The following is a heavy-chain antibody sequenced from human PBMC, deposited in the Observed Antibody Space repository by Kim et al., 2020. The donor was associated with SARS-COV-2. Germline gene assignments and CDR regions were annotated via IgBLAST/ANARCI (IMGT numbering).Heavy chain of an antibody. D-gene: IGHD6-13*01. J-gene: IGHJ4*02. Sequence: YNPALKSRVTISVDTSKNQFSLKLSSVTAADTAMYYCARDQLGIAAAGPHWGQGTRVTVSS. V-gene: IGHV4-30-2*04. CDR3: ARDQLGIAAAGPH.